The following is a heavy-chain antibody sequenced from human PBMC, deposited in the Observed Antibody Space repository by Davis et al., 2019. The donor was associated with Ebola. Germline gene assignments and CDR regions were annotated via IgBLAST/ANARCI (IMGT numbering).Heavy chain of an antibody. J-gene: IGHJ5*02. V-gene: IGHV4-39*01. CDR1: GGSISSSSYY. CDR3: ARGRGIADFT. D-gene: IGHD6-13*01. CDR2: IYYSGST. Sequence: MPSETLSLTCTVSGGSISSSSYYWGWIRQPPGKGLEWIGSIYYSGSTYYNPSLKSRVTISVDTSKNQFSLKLSSVTAEDTAVYYCARGRGIADFTWGQGTLVTVSS.